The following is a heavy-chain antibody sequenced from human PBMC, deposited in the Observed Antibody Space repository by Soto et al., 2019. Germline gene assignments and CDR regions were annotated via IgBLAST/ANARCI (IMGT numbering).Heavy chain of an antibody. D-gene: IGHD1-26*01. CDR1: GFTFSSYA. J-gene: IGHJ3*02. CDR3: SKDPNIGSYRSDAFDI. V-gene: IGHV3-23*01. Sequence: GGSLRLSCAASGFTFSSYAISWVRQTLGKGLEWVSAISGRGGSTYYADSVKGRFTISRDNSKSTLYLQMNSLMAEDTAVDYCSKDPNIGSYRSDAFDIWGQGTMVTDSS. CDR2: ISGRGGST.